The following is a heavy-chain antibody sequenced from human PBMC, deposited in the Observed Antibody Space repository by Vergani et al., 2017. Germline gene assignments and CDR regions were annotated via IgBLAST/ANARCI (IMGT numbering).Heavy chain of an antibody. D-gene: IGHD2-15*01. CDR1: GFTFSSYA. Sequence: EVQLLESGGGLVQPGGSLRLSCAASGFTFSSYAMSWVRQAPGKGLEWVSAISGSGGSTYYADSVKGRFTISRDNSKNTLDLQMNSLIAEDTAVYYCAKEDIVVGGPRGLFDYWGQGTLVTVSS. CDR3: AKEDIVVGGPRGLFDY. CDR2: ISGSGGST. J-gene: IGHJ4*02. V-gene: IGHV3-23*01.